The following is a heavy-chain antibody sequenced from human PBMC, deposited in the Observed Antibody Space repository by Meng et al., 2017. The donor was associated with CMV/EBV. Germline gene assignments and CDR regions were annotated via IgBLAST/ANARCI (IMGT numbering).Heavy chain of an antibody. CDR3: AKVRGKVGATGYFDS. CDR2: ISFDGNNK. D-gene: IGHD1-26*01. CDR1: EFSCSNYG. J-gene: IGHJ4*02. V-gene: IGHV3-30*18. Sequence: SEFSCSNYGMHWVRQAPGKGLEWVALISFDGNNKYYTDSVKGRFTISRDNSKNTLYLQMNSLRAEDTAVYYCAKVRGKVGATGYFDSWGQGTLVTVSS.